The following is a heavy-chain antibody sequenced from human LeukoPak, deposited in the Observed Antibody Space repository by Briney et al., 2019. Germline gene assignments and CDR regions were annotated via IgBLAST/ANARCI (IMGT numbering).Heavy chain of an antibody. CDR2: IYSGGST. D-gene: IGHD4-23*01. J-gene: IGHJ3*02. CDR3: ARDYGGNGAFDI. CDR1: GFTLSSSY. V-gene: IGHV3-66*01. Sequence: GGSLRLSCAASGFTLSSSYMSWVRQAPGKGLEWVSVIYSGGSTLYADSVKGRFTISRDNSENTLYLQMNSLRAEDTAVYYCARDYGGNGAFDIWGQGTMVTVSS.